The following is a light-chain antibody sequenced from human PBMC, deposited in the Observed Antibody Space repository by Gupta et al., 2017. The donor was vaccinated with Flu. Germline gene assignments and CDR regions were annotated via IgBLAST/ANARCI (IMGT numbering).Light chain of an antibody. Sequence: GNLLLSAGERDTLSCRASQSLNRGCLAWYQQRPGQAPRLIIYGVSSRATGIPDRFSGSGSGTDFTLTINSLEPEDFAVYYCQQYESSPFTFGGGTKVDIK. V-gene: IGKV3-20*01. CDR3: QQYESSPFT. J-gene: IGKJ4*01. CDR2: GVS. CDR1: QSLNRGC.